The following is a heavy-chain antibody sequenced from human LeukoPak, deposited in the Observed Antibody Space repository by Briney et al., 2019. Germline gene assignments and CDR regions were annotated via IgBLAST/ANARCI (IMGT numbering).Heavy chain of an antibody. CDR2: IYHSGST. CDR3: ARVHYYDSSGYLGYFDY. V-gene: IGHV4-30-2*01. Sequence: SETLSLTCTVSGGSISSYSWSWIRQPPGKGLEWIGYIYHSGSTYYNPSLKSRVTISVDRSKNQFSLKLSSVTAADTAVYYCARVHYYDSSGYLGYFDYWGQGTLVTVSS. J-gene: IGHJ4*02. D-gene: IGHD3-22*01. CDR1: GGSISSYS.